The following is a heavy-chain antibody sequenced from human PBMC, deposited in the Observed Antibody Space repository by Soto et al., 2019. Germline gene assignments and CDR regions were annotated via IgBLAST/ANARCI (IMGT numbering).Heavy chain of an antibody. Sequence: GGSLRLSCAASGFTFSSYAMSWVRQAPGKGLEWVSAITGSGGSTDYADSVKGRFTISRDNSKNTLYLQMNSLRVEDTAVYYCAKVEIVVVVAAALDSWGQGTLVTVS. V-gene: IGHV3-23*01. CDR2: ITGSGGST. D-gene: IGHD2-15*01. J-gene: IGHJ4*02. CDR3: AKVEIVVVVAAALDS. CDR1: GFTFSSYA.